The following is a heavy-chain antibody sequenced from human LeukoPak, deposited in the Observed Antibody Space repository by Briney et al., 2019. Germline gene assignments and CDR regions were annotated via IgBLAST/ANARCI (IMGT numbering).Heavy chain of an antibody. Sequence: PGRSLRLSCAASGFTFDDYAMHWVRQAPGKGLEWVSGISWNSGNIVYADSVKGRFTISRDNAKNSLYSQMNSLRAEDTALYYCAKDSHPRLIADSSLDYWGQGTLVTVSS. J-gene: IGHJ4*02. CDR1: GFTFDDYA. V-gene: IGHV3-9*01. CDR2: ISWNSGNI. D-gene: IGHD6-13*01. CDR3: AKDSHPRLIADSSLDY.